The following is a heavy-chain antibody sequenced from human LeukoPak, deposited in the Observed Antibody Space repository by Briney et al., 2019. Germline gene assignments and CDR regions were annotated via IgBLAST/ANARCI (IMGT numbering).Heavy chain of an antibody. J-gene: IGHJ5*02. CDR1: GYSFTRFW. V-gene: IGHV5-51*01. Sequence: GGSPEIPLKGSGYSFTRFWIGWVPPIPGKGPGWVGIIYPGDSDTRYSPSFQGQVTISADKSISTAYLQWGSLKASDTAMYYCARHLVVVAADNWFDPWGQGTLVTVSS. CDR2: IYPGDSDT. D-gene: IGHD2-15*01. CDR3: ARHLVVVAADNWFDP.